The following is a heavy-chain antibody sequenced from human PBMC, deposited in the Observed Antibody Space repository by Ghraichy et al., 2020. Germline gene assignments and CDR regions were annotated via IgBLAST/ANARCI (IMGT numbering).Heavy chain of an antibody. Sequence: LSLTCAASGFTFSSYAMSWVRQAPGKGLEWVSAISGSGGNTYYADSVKGRFTISRDNSKNTLYLQMNSLRAEDTAVYYCAKGRTYYYDSSGYPNWFDPWGQGTLVTVSS. V-gene: IGHV3-23*01. CDR1: GFTFSSYA. CDR3: AKGRTYYYDSSGYPNWFDP. J-gene: IGHJ5*02. D-gene: IGHD3-22*01. CDR2: ISGSGGNT.